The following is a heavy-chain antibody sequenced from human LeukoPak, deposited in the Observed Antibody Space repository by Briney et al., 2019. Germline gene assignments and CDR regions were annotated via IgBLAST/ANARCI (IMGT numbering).Heavy chain of an antibody. D-gene: IGHD3-22*01. J-gene: IGHJ4*02. CDR1: GYSFTSYW. V-gene: IGHV5-51*01. CDR3: ARLPYYYDSSGYYLYYFDY. CDR2: IYPGDSDT. Sequence: GESLKISCKGSGYSFTSYWIGWVRQMPGKGLEWMGIIYPGDSDTRYSPSFQGQVTISADKSISTAYLQWSSLKASDTAMYYCARLPYYYDSSGYYLYYFDYWGQGTLVTVSS.